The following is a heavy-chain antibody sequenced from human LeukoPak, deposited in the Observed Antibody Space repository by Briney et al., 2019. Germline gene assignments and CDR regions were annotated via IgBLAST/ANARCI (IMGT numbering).Heavy chain of an antibody. D-gene: IGHD3-3*01. V-gene: IGHV3-21*01. CDR1: GFTFSSYS. CDR3: ARGPDITIFGVVILDV. CDR2: ISSSSSYI. Sequence: GGSLRLSCAASGFTFSSYSMSWVRQAPGKGLEWVSSISSSSSYIYYADSVKGRFTISRDNAKNSLYLQMNSLRAEDTAVYYCARGPDITIFGVVILDVWGKGTTVTVSS. J-gene: IGHJ6*04.